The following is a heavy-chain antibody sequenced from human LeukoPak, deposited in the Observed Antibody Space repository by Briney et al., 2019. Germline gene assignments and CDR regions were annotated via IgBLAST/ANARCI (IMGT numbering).Heavy chain of an antibody. CDR3: ATIFDL. CDR1: GFIVSYSY. Sequence: PGGSLRLSCTASGFIVSYSYMSWVRQAPGKGLVWVSRIDDSGSGTSYADSVKGRFTISRDTAKNTVYLQMNSLRADDTAIYYCATIFDLWGQGTLVTVSS. CDR2: IDDSGSGT. V-gene: IGHV3-74*01. J-gene: IGHJ4*02.